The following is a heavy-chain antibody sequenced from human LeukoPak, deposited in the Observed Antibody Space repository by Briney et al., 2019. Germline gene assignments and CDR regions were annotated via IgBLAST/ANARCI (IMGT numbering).Heavy chain of an antibody. V-gene: IGHV1-69*04. CDR2: IIPILGIA. CDR1: GYTFTSND. CDR3: ARSAYSSSNFDY. Sequence: ASVKVSCKASGYTFTSNDINWVRQAPGQGLEWMGRIIPILGIANYAQKFQGRVTITADKSTSTAYMELSSLRSEDTAVYYCARSAYSSSNFDYWGQGTLVTVSS. J-gene: IGHJ4*02. D-gene: IGHD6-6*01.